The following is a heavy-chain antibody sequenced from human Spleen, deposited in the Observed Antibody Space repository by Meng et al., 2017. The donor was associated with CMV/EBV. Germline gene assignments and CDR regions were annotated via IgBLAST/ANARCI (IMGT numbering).Heavy chain of an antibody. D-gene: IGHD3-22*01. CDR3: ARDRKVGYYYYGMDV. Sequence: SVKVSCKASGGTFSSYAISWVRQAPGQGLEWMGGIIPIFGTANYAQKFQGRVTITADKSTSTAYMELSSLRSEDTAIYYCARDRKVGYYYYGMDVWGQGTTVTVSS. J-gene: IGHJ6*02. V-gene: IGHV1-69*06. CDR1: GGTFSSYA. CDR2: IIPIFGTA.